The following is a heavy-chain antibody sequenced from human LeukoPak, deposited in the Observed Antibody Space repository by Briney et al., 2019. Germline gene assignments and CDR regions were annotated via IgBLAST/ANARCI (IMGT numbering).Heavy chain of an antibody. Sequence: SQTLSLTCTVSGGSISSGGYYWSWIRQHPGKGLEWIGYIYYSGSTYYNPSLKSRVTISVDISKNHFPLKLSSVTVADTAVYYCARETRVSRSQYYGMDVWGQGTTVTVSS. CDR2: IYYSGST. CDR1: GGSISSGGYY. V-gene: IGHV4-31*03. CDR3: ARETRVSRSQYYGMDV. D-gene: IGHD2/OR15-2a*01. J-gene: IGHJ6*02.